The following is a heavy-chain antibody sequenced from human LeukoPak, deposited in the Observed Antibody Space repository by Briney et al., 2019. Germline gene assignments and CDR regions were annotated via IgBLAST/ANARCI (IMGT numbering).Heavy chain of an antibody. CDR3: AKIGGGPTIIRGVIISPFDY. CDR2: ISGGAASA. CDR1: GFTFSSYA. D-gene: IGHD3-10*01. V-gene: IGHV3-23*01. J-gene: IGHJ4*02. Sequence: GGSLRLSCAASGFTFSSYAMSWVRQAPGKGLEWVLGISGGAASAYYADSVKGRFTISRDNSKNTLYLQMNSLRAEDTAVYYCAKIGGGPTIIRGVIISPFDYWGQGTLVTVSS.